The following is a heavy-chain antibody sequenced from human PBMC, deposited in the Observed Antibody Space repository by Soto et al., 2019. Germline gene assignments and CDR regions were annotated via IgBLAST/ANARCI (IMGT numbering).Heavy chain of an antibody. Sequence: SETLSLTCAVYGGSFSGYYWSWIRQPPGKGLEWIGEINHSGSTNYNPSLKSRVTISVDTSKNQFPLKLSSVTAADTAVYYCARVTIAAAGTDWFDPWGQGTLVTVSS. V-gene: IGHV4-34*01. CDR3: ARVTIAAAGTDWFDP. D-gene: IGHD6-13*01. J-gene: IGHJ5*02. CDR2: INHSGST. CDR1: GGSFSGYY.